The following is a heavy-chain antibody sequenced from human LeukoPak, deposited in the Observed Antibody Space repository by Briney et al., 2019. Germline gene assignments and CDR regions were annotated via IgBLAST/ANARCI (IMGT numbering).Heavy chain of an antibody. CDR1: QFTFNAHG. J-gene: IGHJ4*02. D-gene: IGHD4-17*01. V-gene: IGHV3-30*02. CDR3: ARDYADYVGYFFFDY. CDR2: IRYDGSNK. Sequence: PGGSLRLSCAASQFTFNAHGMHWVRQAPGKGPEWVAYIRYDGSNKYYADSVKGRFTISRDNSQNTLYLQMNSLRAEDTAVYYCARDYADYVGYFFFDYWGQGTLVTVSS.